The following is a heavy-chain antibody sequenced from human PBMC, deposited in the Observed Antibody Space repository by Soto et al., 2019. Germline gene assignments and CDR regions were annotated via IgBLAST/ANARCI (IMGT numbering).Heavy chain of an antibody. V-gene: IGHV4-59*08. CDR2: IYYSGST. CDR1: GGSISSYY. J-gene: IGHJ4*02. CDR3: EKKYCSSTRCYVHFAY. D-gene: IGHD2-2*01. Sequence: SETLSLTCTVSGGSISSYYWSWIRQPPGKGLEWIGYIYYSGSTNYNSSLKSRVTISVDTSKNQFSLKLSSVTAADTAVYYREKKYCSSTRCYVHFAYWGKGTLVTVSS.